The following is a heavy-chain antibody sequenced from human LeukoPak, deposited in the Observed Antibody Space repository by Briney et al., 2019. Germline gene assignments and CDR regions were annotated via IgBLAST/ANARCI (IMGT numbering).Heavy chain of an antibody. CDR3: ARDRVTMVRGVINPSYYYMDV. Sequence: GASVKVSCKASGGTFSSYAISWVRQAPGQGLEWMGGIIPIFGTANYAQKFQGRVTITADESTSTAYMELSSLRSEDTAVYYCARDRVTMVRGVINPSYYYMDVWGKGTTVTVSS. J-gene: IGHJ6*03. V-gene: IGHV1-69*01. CDR1: GGTFSSYA. CDR2: IIPIFGTA. D-gene: IGHD3-10*01.